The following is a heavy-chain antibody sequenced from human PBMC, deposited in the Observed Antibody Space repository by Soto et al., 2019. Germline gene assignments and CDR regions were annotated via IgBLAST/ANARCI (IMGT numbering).Heavy chain of an antibody. CDR2: IYSAGNT. D-gene: IGHD3-22*01. CDR1: GFSVSANY. Sequence: RLSCAASGFSVSANYMTWVRQAPGGGLEWVSVIYSAGNTYYADSVKGRFTIFRDNSKNTLYLQMNSLRAEDTAVYYCARGIDYDSSGYFHYPVWGQGTQVTVSS. CDR3: ARGIDYDSSGYFHYPV. J-gene: IGHJ4*02. V-gene: IGHV3-66*01.